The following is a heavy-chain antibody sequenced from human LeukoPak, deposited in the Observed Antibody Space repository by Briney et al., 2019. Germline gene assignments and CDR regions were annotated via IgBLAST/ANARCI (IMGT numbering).Heavy chain of an antibody. J-gene: IGHJ4*02. CDR1: GFTFSIYD. D-gene: IGHD3-9*01. V-gene: IGHV3-30*02. Sequence: GGSLRLSCAASGFTFSIYDMHWVRQAPGKGLEWVAFIRFDGSNEYYADSVKGRFTISRDNSKNTLSLQMNSLRAEDTAVYYCAKGANLRYFDWLHFDYWGQGTLVTVSS. CDR2: IRFDGSNE. CDR3: AKGANLRYFDWLHFDY.